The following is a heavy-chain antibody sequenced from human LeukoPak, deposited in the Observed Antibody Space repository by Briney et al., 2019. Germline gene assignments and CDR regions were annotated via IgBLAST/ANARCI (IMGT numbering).Heavy chain of an antibody. D-gene: IGHD3-10*01. CDR3: AREVTGSYLDY. CDR2: IYYSGST. Sequence: PSETLSLTCTVSGGSISSSSYYWGWIRQPPGKGLEWIGSIYYSGSTYYNPSLKGRVTISVDTSKNQFSLKLSSVTAADTAVYYCAREVTGSYLDYWGQGTLVTVSS. CDR1: GGSISSSSYY. J-gene: IGHJ4*02. V-gene: IGHV4-39*02.